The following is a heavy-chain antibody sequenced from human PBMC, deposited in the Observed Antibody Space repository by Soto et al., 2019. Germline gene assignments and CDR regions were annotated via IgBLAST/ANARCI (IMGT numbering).Heavy chain of an antibody. CDR3: ASGYSGPVADV. CDR2: ISNSGST. J-gene: IGHJ6*04. Sequence: SETLSLTCTVSGGSISSDYWSWIRQPPGKGLEWIGYISNSGSTNHNPSLKSRVSISGPTSRNQFSLKLTSVTAEDTAVYYCASGYSGPVADVWGKGTRVTVSS. V-gene: IGHV4-59*01. CDR1: GGSISSDY. D-gene: IGHD5-12*01.